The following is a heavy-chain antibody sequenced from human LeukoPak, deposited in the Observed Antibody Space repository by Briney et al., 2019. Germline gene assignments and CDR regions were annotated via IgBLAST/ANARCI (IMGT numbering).Heavy chain of an antibody. V-gene: IGHV3-48*04. CDR1: GFTFSSYS. D-gene: IGHD5-24*01. Sequence: GGSLRLSCAASGFTFSSYSMNWVRQAPGKGLEWVSYISSSSSTIYYADSVKGRFTISRDNAKNSLYLQMNSLRAEDTAVYYCARDIVWLQLEYWGQGTLVTVSS. J-gene: IGHJ4*02. CDR3: ARDIVWLQLEY. CDR2: ISSSSSTI.